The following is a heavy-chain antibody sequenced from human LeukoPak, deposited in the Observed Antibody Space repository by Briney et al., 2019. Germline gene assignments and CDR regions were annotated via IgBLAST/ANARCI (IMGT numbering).Heavy chain of an antibody. CDR3: ARENPYLEADY. D-gene: IGHD1-1*01. Sequence: SETLSLTCTVSGGSISSSSYYWGWIRQPPGKGLEWIGSIYYSGSTYYNPSLKSRVTISVDTSKNQFSLKLSSVTAADTAVYYCARENPYLEADYWGQGTLVTVSS. CDR1: GGSISSSSYY. V-gene: IGHV4-39*07. J-gene: IGHJ4*02. CDR2: IYYSGST.